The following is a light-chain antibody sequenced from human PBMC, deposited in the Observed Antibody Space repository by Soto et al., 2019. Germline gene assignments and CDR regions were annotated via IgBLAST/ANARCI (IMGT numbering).Light chain of an antibody. J-gene: IGLJ1*01. CDR1: SSDVGGYNY. CDR2: VVT. Sequence: QSALTQPRSVSGSPGQSVTISCTGTSSDVGGYNYVSWYQQHPGKAPKLIIFVVTKRPSGVPDRFSGSKSGNTASLTISGLQAEDEADYYCCSYAGSYTQVFGAGTKLTVL. V-gene: IGLV2-11*01. CDR3: CSYAGSYTQV.